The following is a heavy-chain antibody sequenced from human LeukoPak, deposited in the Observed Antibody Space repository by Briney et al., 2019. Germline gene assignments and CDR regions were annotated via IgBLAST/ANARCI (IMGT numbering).Heavy chain of an antibody. Sequence: PSETLSLTCTVSGGSISSYYWSWIRQPPGKGLEWIGYIYYSGSTNYNPSPKSRVTISVDTSKNQFSLKLSSVTAADTAVYYCARATTVSMDVWGQGTTVTVSS. D-gene: IGHD4-17*01. CDR2: IYYSGST. J-gene: IGHJ6*02. CDR1: GGSISSYY. CDR3: ARATTVSMDV. V-gene: IGHV4-59*01.